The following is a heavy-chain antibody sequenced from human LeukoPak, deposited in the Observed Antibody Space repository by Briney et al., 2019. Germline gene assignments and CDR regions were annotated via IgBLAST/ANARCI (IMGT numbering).Heavy chain of an antibody. J-gene: IGHJ4*02. CDR3: ARSKGTPGIAAAVPFDY. D-gene: IGHD6-13*01. V-gene: IGHV4-34*01. CDR1: GGSFSGYY. CDR2: INHSGST. Sequence: SETLSLTCAVYGGSFSGYYWSWIRQPPGKGLEWIGGINHSGSTNYNPSLKSRVTISVDTSKNQFSLKLSSVTAADTAVYYCARSKGTPGIAAAVPFDYWGQGTLVTVSS.